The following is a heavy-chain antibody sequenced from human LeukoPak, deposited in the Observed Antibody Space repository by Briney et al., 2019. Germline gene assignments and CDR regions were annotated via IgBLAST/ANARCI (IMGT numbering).Heavy chain of an antibody. CDR2: INPNSGGT. V-gene: IGHV1-2*02. D-gene: IGHD3-22*01. CDR3: ARDYYAYYYDSSGYYYGTDY. CDR1: GYTFTGYY. J-gene: IGHJ4*02. Sequence: GASVKVSCKASGYTFTGYYMHWVRQAPGQGLEWMGWINPNSGGTNYAQKFQGRVTMTRDTSISTAYMELSRLRSDDTAVYYCARDYYAYYYDSSGYYYGTDYWGQGTLVTVSS.